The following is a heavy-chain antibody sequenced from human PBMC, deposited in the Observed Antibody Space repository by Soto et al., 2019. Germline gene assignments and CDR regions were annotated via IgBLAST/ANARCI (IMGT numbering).Heavy chain of an antibody. J-gene: IGHJ4*02. CDR3: VTAYSGSWYRPY. CDR1: GFTFSSYS. D-gene: IGHD6-13*01. V-gene: IGHV3-48*02. Sequence: EVQLVESGGGLVQPGGSLRLSCAASGFTFSSYSMNWVRQAPGKGLEWVSYISSGSSTIYYADSVKGRFTISRDNAKKSVYLQMNSLRDEDTAVYYCVTAYSGSWYRPYWGQGTLVTVSS. CDR2: ISSGSSTI.